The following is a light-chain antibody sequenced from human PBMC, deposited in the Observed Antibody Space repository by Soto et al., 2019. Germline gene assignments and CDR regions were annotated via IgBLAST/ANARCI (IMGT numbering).Light chain of an antibody. V-gene: IGLV4-69*01. CDR2: LNSDGSH. J-gene: IGLJ2*01. Sequence: QPVLTQSPSASASLGASVKLTCTLSSGHSSYAIAWHQQQPEKGPRYLMKLNSDGSHSKGDGIPDRFSGSSSGAERYLTISSLQSEDEADYSCQTWGTGTVVFGGGTKVTVL. CDR3: QTWGTGTVV. CDR1: SGHSSYA.